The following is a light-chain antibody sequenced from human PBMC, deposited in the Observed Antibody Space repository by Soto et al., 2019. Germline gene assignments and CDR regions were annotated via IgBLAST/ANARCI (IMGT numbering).Light chain of an antibody. CDR2: GAS. CDR3: QQYKSWHPIT. Sequence: EIVLTQSPGTLSLSPGERSTLSCMAVQSLSSSYLAWYQQKPGQAPRLLIYGASTSATGVPPSFSGGGSGTEFTLTISSLQYDDSAIYYCQQYKSWHPITFGQGTRLEIK. V-gene: IGKV3-15*01. J-gene: IGKJ5*01. CDR1: QSLSSSY.